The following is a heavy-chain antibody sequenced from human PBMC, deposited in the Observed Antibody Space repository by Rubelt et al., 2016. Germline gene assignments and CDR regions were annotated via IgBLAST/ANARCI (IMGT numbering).Heavy chain of an antibody. D-gene: IGHD3-10*01. CDR1: GGSFSIYY. Sequence: QVQLQQWGAGLLKPSETLSLTCAVYGGSFSIYYWSWIRQPPGKGLEWIGEINHSGSTNYNPSLKSRVTISVATSKNQFSLKLGSVTAADTAVYYCARGGRYYGSGSYQRHNWFDPWGQGTLVTVSS. V-gene: IGHV4-34*01. CDR3: ARGGRYYGSGSYQRHNWFDP. CDR2: INHSGST. J-gene: IGHJ5*02.